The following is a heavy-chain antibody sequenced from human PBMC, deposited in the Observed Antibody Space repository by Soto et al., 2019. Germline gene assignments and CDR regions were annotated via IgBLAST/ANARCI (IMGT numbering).Heavy chain of an antibody. CDR3: AKGLPYGSGSYYNVPTDY. Sequence: ASVKVSCKASGYTFTSYDINWVRQATGQGLEWMGWMNPNSGNTGYAQKFQGRVTMTRNTSISTAYMELSSLRSEDTAVYYCAKGLPYGSGSYYNVPTDYWGQGTRVTGSS. CDR2: MNPNSGNT. D-gene: IGHD3-10*01. J-gene: IGHJ4*02. CDR1: GYTFTSYD. V-gene: IGHV1-8*01.